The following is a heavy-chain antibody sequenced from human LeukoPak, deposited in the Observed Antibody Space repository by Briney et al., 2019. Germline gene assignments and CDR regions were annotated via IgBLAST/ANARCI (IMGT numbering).Heavy chain of an antibody. CDR1: GYTFTSYG. J-gene: IGHJ4*02. CDR2: IIPIFGIA. CDR3: AREGYYDSSGYPPTGFDY. V-gene: IGHV1-69*13. D-gene: IGHD3-22*01. Sequence: ASVKVSCKASGYTFTSYGISWVRQAPGQGLEWMGGIIPIFGIANYAQKFQGRVTITADESTSTAYMELSSLRSEDTAVYYCAREGYYDSSGYPPTGFDYWGQGTLVTVSS.